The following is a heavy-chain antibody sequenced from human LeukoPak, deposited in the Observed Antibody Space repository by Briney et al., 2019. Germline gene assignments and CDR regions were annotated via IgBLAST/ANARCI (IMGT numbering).Heavy chain of an antibody. Sequence: SETLSLTCTVSGGSNSTPFWSWVRQTAAKELEWIGRVYPDGSLNYNPSLEGRVTMSRDTSQNQFSLKLSSVTAADTAVYYCTRGLHTSLPFHWGQGTRVTVSA. D-gene: IGHD2/OR15-2a*01. CDR2: VYPDGSL. CDR3: TRGLHTSLPFH. CDR1: GGSNSTPF. V-gene: IGHV4-4*07. J-gene: IGHJ4*02.